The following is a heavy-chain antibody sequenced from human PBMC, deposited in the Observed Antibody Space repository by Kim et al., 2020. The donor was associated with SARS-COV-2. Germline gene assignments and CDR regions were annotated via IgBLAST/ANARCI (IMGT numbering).Heavy chain of an antibody. D-gene: IGHD2-21*01. J-gene: IGHJ2*01. CDR2: ICSGGSST. CDR1: GFTFSSYA. Sequence: GGSLRLSCAASGFTFSSYAMSWVRQAPGKGLEWVSVICSGGSSTYYADSVKGRFTISRDNSKNTLYLQMNSLRAEDTAVYYCAKRSDFYCFYWGRSNLV. V-gene: IGHV3-23*03. CDR3: AKRSDFYCFY.